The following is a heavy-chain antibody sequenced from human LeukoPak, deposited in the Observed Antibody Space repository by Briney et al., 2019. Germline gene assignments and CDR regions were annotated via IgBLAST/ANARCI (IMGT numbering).Heavy chain of an antibody. CDR3: ARRSTKLRGDTINWIFDY. Sequence: SETLSLTCTVSGGSISSSSYYWSWIRQPPGKGLEWIGYIYYSGSTNYNPSLKSRVTMSVDTSKNQFSLRLSSVTAADTAVYYCARRSTKLRGDTINWIFDYWGQGSLVTVSS. V-gene: IGHV4-61*05. J-gene: IGHJ4*02. CDR2: IYYSGST. CDR1: GGSISSSSYY. D-gene: IGHD3-10*01.